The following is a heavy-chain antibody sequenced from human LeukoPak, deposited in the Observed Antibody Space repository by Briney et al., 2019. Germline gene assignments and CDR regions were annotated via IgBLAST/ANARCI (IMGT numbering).Heavy chain of an antibody. Sequence: GGSLRLSCVASGFTFSSYAMSWVRQAPGKGLEWVSAISGSGGSTYYADSVKGRFTISRDNSKNTLFLQMNSLRAEDTAVYYCAKGVITMVRGVNGGYFDYWGQGTLVTVSS. J-gene: IGHJ4*02. CDR1: GFTFSSYA. V-gene: IGHV3-23*01. D-gene: IGHD3-10*01. CDR3: AKGVITMVRGVNGGYFDY. CDR2: ISGSGGST.